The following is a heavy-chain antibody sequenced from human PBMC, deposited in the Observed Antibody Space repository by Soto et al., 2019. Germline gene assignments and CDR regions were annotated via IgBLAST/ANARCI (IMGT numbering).Heavy chain of an antibody. V-gene: IGHV1-18*01. Sequence: QVQLVQSGAEVKKPGASVKVSCKAYGYTFTSYGISWVRQAPGQGLEWMGWISAYNGNTNYAQKLQGRVTMTKDTSTSTAYMELRSLRSDDTAVYYCARVYYDYIWGSYYYYYYMDVWGKGTTVTVSS. CDR2: ISAYNGNT. D-gene: IGHD3-16*01. J-gene: IGHJ6*03. CDR1: GYTFTSYG. CDR3: ARVYYDYIWGSYYYYYYMDV.